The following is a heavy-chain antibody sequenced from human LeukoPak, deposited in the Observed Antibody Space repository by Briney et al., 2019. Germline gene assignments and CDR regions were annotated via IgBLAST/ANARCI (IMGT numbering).Heavy chain of an antibody. D-gene: IGHD3-22*01. CDR1: GGSISSYY. CDR3: ARETYYYDSSGYYSSFDY. Sequence: PSETLSLTCTVSGGSISSYYWSWIRQPPGKGLEWIGYIYYSGSTNYNPSLKSRVTISVDTSKNQFSLKLSSVTAADTAVYYCARETYYYDSSGYYSSFDYWGQGTLVTVSP. J-gene: IGHJ4*02. V-gene: IGHV4-59*12. CDR2: IYYSGST.